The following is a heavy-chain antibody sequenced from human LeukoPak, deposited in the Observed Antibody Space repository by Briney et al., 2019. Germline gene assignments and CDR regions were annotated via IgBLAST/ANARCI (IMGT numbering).Heavy chain of an antibody. V-gene: IGHV1-2*02. CDR2: INPNSGGT. CDR3: ARGAHTLIAAGRRRDWFDP. J-gene: IGHJ5*02. D-gene: IGHD6-13*01. CDR1: GYTFTGYY. Sequence: GASVKVSCKASGYTFTGYYMHWVRQAPGQGLEWMGWINPNSGGTNYAQKFQGRVTMTRDTSISTAYMELSRLRSDDTAVYYCARGAHTLIAAGRRRDWFDPWGQGTLVTVSS.